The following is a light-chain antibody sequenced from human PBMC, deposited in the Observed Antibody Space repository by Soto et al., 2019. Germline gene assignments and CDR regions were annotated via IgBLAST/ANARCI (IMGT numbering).Light chain of an antibody. J-gene: IGKJ5*01. CDR3: QQYYSYPRIT. Sequence: IVLTQSPETVSLSPRARATLSCRASPSVSNNYLAWYQQKPGQAPRLLIYGASNRATGIPDRFSGSGSGTDFTLTISCLQSEDFATYYCQQYYSYPRITFGQGRRPAI. CDR1: PSVSNNY. CDR2: GAS. V-gene: IGKV3-20*01.